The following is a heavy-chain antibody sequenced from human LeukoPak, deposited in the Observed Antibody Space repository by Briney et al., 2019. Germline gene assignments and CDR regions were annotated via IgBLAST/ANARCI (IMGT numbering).Heavy chain of an antibody. CDR3: ARDLLYFGGDYHYGMDV. D-gene: IGHD3-10*01. CDR1: GYMFTGYY. V-gene: IGHV1-2*02. Sequence: ASMKVSCKASGYMFTGYYVRWVRQVPGQGLEWMGWINPHTGRINSAQRFQGRVNMTRDTSTNTAYMELSGLRSDDTAVYYCARDLLYFGGDYHYGMDVWGQGTTVIVSS. J-gene: IGHJ6*02. CDR2: INPHTGRI.